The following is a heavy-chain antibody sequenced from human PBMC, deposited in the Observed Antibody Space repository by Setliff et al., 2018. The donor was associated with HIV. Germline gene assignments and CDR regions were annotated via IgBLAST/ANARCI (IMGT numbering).Heavy chain of an antibody. J-gene: IGHJ6*03. D-gene: IGHD6-19*01. CDR3: ARVPGYSSGTSYMDV. CDR1: GGSFRSYY. V-gene: IGHV4-34*01. CDR2: INHSGST. Sequence: SSETLSLTCAVYGGSFRSYYWSWIRQPPGKGMEWIGEINHSGSTNYNPSLKSRVTISVDTSKNQFSLKLRSVTAADRAVYYCARVPGYSSGTSYMDVWGKGTTVTVSS.